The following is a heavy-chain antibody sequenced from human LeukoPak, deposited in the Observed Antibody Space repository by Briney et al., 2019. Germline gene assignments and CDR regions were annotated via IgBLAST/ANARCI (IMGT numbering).Heavy chain of an antibody. V-gene: IGHV4-34*01. J-gene: IGHJ5*02. Sequence: SETMSLTCAVYGGSFSGYYWSWIRQPPGKGLEWIGEINHSGSTNYNPSLKSRVTISVDTSKNQFSLKLSSVTAADTAVYYCARDSYTIFGVVIKTPYNWFDPWGQGTLVTVSS. D-gene: IGHD3-3*01. CDR1: GGSFSGYY. CDR2: INHSGST. CDR3: ARDSYTIFGVVIKTPYNWFDP.